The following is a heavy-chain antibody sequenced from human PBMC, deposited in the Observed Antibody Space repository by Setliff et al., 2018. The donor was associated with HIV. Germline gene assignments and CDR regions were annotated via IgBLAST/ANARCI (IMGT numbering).Heavy chain of an antibody. D-gene: IGHD6-19*01. J-gene: IGHJ3*02. CDR2: NSGFNGNT. V-gene: IGHV1-18*04. Sequence: ASVKVSCKASGYSFARYGLSWVRQAPGQGLEWMGWNSGFNGNTKYAQSFQDRVAMTTETATSKAYMEMRSLRSDDTAVYFCARVPYRSAWFSGGHDAFDIWGQGTMVTVSS. CDR1: GYSFARYG. CDR3: ARVPYRSAWFSGGHDAFDI.